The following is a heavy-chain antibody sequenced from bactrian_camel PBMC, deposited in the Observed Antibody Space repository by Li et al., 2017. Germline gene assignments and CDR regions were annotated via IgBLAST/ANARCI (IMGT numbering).Heavy chain of an antibody. J-gene: IGHJ4*01. CDR3: AAGIRPQARGVVVPYW. D-gene: IGHD2*01. CDR2: IDSDGST. CDR1: RYTFSAYC. Sequence: HVQLVESGGGSVQAGGSLRLSCDASRYTFSAYCMGWSRQAPGKEREGVAAIDSDGSTHYGDSVKGRFTISKDNAKNALYLQMNGLKPEDTAVYYCAAGIRPQARGVVVPYWWGQGTQVTVS. V-gene: IGHV3S9*01.